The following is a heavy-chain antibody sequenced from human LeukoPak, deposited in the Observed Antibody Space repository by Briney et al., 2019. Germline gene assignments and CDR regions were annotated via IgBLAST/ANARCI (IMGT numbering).Heavy chain of an antibody. CDR1: GGTFSSYA. J-gene: IGHJ4*02. CDR2: IIPILGIA. D-gene: IGHD6-6*01. V-gene: IGHV1-69*04. Sequence: ASVKVSCKASGGTFSSYAISWVRQAPGQGLEWMGRIIPILGIANYAQKFQGRVTITADKSTSTAYMELSSLRSEDTAVYYCARLVAARQVRYFDYWGQGTLVTVSS. CDR3: ARLVAARQVRYFDY.